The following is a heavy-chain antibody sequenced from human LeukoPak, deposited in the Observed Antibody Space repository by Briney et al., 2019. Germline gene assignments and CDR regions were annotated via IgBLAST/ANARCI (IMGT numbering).Heavy chain of an antibody. D-gene: IGHD3-22*01. J-gene: IGHJ6*02. CDR1: GGSISSYY. Sequence: SETLSLTCTVSGGSISSYYWSWIRQPPGKGLERIGYIYYSGSTNYNPSLKSRVTISVDTSKNQFSLKLSSVTAADTAVYYCARHDSSGLLPYYYGMDVWGQGTTVTVSS. CDR3: ARHDSSGLLPYYYGMDV. CDR2: IYYSGST. V-gene: IGHV4-59*08.